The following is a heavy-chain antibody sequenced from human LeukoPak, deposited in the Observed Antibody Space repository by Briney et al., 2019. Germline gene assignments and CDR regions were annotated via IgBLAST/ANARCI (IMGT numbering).Heavy chain of an antibody. Sequence: SETLSLTCALYGGSSSGYYWSWIRQPPGKGLEWIGEINHSGSTNYNPSLKSRVTISVDTSKNQFSLKLSSVTAADTAVYYCAGGGKGNCFDPWGQGTLVTVSS. V-gene: IGHV4-34*01. CDR1: GGSSSGYY. CDR3: AGGGKGNCFDP. D-gene: IGHD1-26*01. CDR2: INHSGST. J-gene: IGHJ5*02.